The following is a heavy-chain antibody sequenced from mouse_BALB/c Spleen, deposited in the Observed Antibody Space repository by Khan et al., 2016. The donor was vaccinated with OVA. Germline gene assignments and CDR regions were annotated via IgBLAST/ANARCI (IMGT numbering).Heavy chain of an antibody. CDR1: GYSFTGYF. Sequence: EVQLVETGPELVKPGASVKISCKASGYSFTGYFMNWVMQSPGKSLEWIGRINPHIGETYYNQKFKGQATLTVDDSSSTDNMELQSLASEDSSVYNCSRIYRSDFDYWGQGTTLTVSS. J-gene: IGHJ2*01. V-gene: IGHV1-20*02. CDR2: INPHIGET. D-gene: IGHD1-1*01. CDR3: SRIYRSDFDY.